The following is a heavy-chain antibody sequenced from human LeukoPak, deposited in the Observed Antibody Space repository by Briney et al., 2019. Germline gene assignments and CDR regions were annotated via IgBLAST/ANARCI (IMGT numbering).Heavy chain of an antibody. CDR3: AREYYYDSSGYGSFGY. J-gene: IGHJ4*02. CDR2: IKEDGSEK. V-gene: IGHV3-7*01. Sequence: GGSLRLSCAASGFTFSYFWMSWVRQAPGKGLEWVANIKEDGSEKYYMDSVNGRFTISRDNAKNSLYLQMNSLRAEHTAVYYCAREYYYDSSGYGSFGYWGQGTLVTVSS. CDR1: GFTFSYFW. D-gene: IGHD3-22*01.